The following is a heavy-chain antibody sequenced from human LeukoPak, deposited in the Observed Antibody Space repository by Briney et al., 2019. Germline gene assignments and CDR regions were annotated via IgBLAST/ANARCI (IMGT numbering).Heavy chain of an antibody. CDR1: GFTFSSYG. CDR2: IRYDGSNK. V-gene: IGHV3-30*02. CDR3: AKDGVLLWFGELAYNWFDP. J-gene: IGHJ5*02. D-gene: IGHD3-10*01. Sequence: GSLRLSCAASGFTFSSYGMHWVRQAPGKGLEWVAFIRYDGSNKYYADSVKGRFTISRDNSKNTLYLQMNSLRAEDTAVYYCAKDGVLLWFGELAYNWFDPWGQGTLVTVSS.